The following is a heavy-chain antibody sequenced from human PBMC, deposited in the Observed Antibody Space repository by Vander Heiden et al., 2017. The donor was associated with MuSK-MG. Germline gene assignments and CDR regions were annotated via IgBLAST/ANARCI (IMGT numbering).Heavy chain of an antibody. V-gene: IGHV1-18*01. CDR2: ISTFNGRT. Sequence: QAQLVQSGAEVKKPGASVKVSCKTYDYSFTSYGIPWVRQAPGQGLEWLGWISTFNGRTKYAQSFRGRITMTTDTDTATAYMTLRSLNLDDSAVYYCARAGSSSWTGNLDTWGQGTLV. CDR1: DYSFTSYG. D-gene: IGHD6-13*01. J-gene: IGHJ4*02. CDR3: ARAGSSSWTGNLDT.